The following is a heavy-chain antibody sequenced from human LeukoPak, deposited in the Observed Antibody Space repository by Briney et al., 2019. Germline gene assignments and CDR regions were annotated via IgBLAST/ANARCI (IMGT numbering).Heavy chain of an antibody. CDR1: GFTFSSYA. CDR3: AKDLRVAAGRGYFDY. J-gene: IGHJ4*02. CDR2: ISGSGGST. D-gene: IGHD6-13*01. V-gene: IGHV3-23*01. Sequence: PGGSLRLSCEGSGFTFSSYAMSWVRQAPGKGLEWVSAISGSGGSTYYADPVKGRFTISRDNSKNTLDLHMNSLRAEDTAVYYCAKDLRVAAGRGYFDYWGQGTLVTVSS.